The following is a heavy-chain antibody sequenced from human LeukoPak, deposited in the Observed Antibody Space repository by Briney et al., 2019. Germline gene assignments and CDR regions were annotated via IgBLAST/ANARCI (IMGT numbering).Heavy chain of an antibody. CDR1: GFTFSSYA. D-gene: IGHD1-26*01. CDR2: ISGSGGST. V-gene: IGHV3-23*01. J-gene: IGHJ6*02. CDR3: AKHTLGQVHYYYYGMDV. Sequence: PGGSLRLSCAASGFTFSSYAMSWVRQAPGKGLEWVSAISGSGGSTYYADSVKGRFTISRDNSKNTLYLQMNSLRAEDTAVYYCAKHTLGQVHYYYYGMDVWGQGTTVTVSS.